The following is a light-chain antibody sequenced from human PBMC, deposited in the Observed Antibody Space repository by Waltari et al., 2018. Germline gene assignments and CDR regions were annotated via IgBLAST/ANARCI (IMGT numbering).Light chain of an antibody. CDR2: GAS. CDR1: QSVSRAF. V-gene: IGKV3-20*01. J-gene: IGKJ1*01. Sequence: EIVLTQSPGSLSSSPGERVTLSCSASQSVSRAFAWYQQKPGQAPRLLIFGASNRATGIPDRFSGSGSETDFSLTISRLEPEDVAVYYCQHYVRLPATFGRGTKVEIK. CDR3: QHYVRLPAT.